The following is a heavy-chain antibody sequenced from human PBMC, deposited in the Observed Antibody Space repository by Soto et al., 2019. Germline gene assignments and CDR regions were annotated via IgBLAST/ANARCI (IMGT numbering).Heavy chain of an antibody. CDR2: MYYSGTT. D-gene: IGHD3-3*01. CDR3: ATHPAISATSFYGMDV. J-gene: IGHJ6*02. Sequence: SETLSLTCSVSGASFSSSSYYWGWIRQPPEKGLEWIATMYYSGTTYYNPSLKSRVTVSIDTSKDQFSLKLASVTAADTAMYYCATHPAISATSFYGMDVWGHGTTVTVSS. V-gene: IGHV4-39*01. CDR1: GASFSSSSYY.